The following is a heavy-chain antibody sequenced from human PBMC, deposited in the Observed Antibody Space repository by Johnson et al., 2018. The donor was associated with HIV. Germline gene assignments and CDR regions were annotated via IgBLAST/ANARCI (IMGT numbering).Heavy chain of an antibody. CDR3: ASLYYDCWGAYHDVFDI. CDR1: GFTFSSYG. V-gene: IGHV3-30*03. CDR2: ISYDGSNK. D-gene: IGHD3-3*01. Sequence: QVQLVESGGGVVQPGRSLRLSCAASGFTFSSYGMHWVRQAPGKGLEWVAVISYDGSNKYYADSVKGRFTISRDNSKNTLYLQMNSLRTEDTAVYYCASLYYDCWGAYHDVFDIWGQGTMVTVSS. J-gene: IGHJ3*02.